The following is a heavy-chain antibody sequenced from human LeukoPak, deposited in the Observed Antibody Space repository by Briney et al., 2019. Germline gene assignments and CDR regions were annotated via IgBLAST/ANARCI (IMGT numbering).Heavy chain of an antibody. CDR1: GFTFSSYA. J-gene: IGHJ4*02. CDR3: ARDRIQLWPRYYFDY. V-gene: IGHV3-30-3*01. CDR2: ISYDGSNK. Sequence: PGGSLRLSCAASGFTFSSYAMHWVRQAPGKGLEWVAVISYDGSNKYYADSVKGRFTISRDNSKNTLYLQMNSLRAEDTAVYYRARDRIQLWPRYYFDYWGQGTLVTVSS. D-gene: IGHD5-18*01.